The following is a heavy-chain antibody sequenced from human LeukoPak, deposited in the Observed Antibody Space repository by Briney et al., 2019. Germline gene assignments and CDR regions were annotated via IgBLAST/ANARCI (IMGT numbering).Heavy chain of an antibody. Sequence: GGSLRLSCTASGFTFYDYAMHWVRHSPGRGLEGGSCISWNSGSIVYADSVKGRFTISRHNAKNSLYLQMNSLRAEDTDLYYCAKDSSSSWYGGGFAYWGQGTLVTVSS. CDR3: AKDSSSSWYGGGFAY. J-gene: IGHJ4*02. CDR2: ISWNSGSI. V-gene: IGHV3-9*01. D-gene: IGHD6-13*01. CDR1: GFTFYDYA.